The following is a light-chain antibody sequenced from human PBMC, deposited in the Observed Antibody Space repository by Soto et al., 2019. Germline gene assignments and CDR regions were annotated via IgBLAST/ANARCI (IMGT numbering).Light chain of an antibody. J-gene: IGKJ1*01. Sequence: EIVITQSPIPLSVSPGERATLSCSAGQRGRSNLAWYQQKPGQAPSLLIYGAFTRATGIPARFSGTGSGTEFTLTISSLQSEDVALYYCQQYNDWPLTFGQGTKVDIK. V-gene: IGKV3-15*01. CDR3: QQYNDWPLT. CDR1: QRGRSN. CDR2: GAF.